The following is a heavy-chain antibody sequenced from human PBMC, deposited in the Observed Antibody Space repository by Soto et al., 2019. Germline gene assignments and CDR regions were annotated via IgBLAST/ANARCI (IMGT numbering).Heavy chain of an antibody. D-gene: IGHD6-13*01. V-gene: IGHV4-59*01. CDR3: ARGEDSSSWYTFVYYYYGMDV. J-gene: IGHJ6*02. Sequence: SETLSLTCTVSGGSISSYYWSWIRQPPGKGLEWIGYIYYSGSTNYNPSLKSRVTISVDTSKNQFSLKLSSVTAADTAVYYCARGEDSSSWYTFVYYYYGMDVWGQGTTVTVSS. CDR1: GGSISSYY. CDR2: IYYSGST.